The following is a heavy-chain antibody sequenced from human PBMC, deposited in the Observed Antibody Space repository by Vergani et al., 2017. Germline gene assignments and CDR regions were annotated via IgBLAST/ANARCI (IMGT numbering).Heavy chain of an antibody. J-gene: IGHJ6*02. CDR1: GGTFSSYA. D-gene: IGHD1-26*01. Sequence: QVQLVQSGAEVKKPGSSVKVSCKASGGTFSSYAISWVRQAPGQGLEWMGGIIPIFGTANYAQKLQGRVTITANESTSTAYMERSSLRSEDTTVYYCARPTSGSYDGGDYYYYGMDVWGQGTTVTVSS. CDR3: ARPTSGSYDGGDYYYYGMDV. V-gene: IGHV1-69*12. CDR2: IIPIFGTA.